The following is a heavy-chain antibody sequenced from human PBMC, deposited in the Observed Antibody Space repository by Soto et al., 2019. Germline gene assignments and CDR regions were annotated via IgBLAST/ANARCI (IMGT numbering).Heavy chain of an antibody. Sequence: SETLSLTCTVSGGSISSGGYYWSWIRQHPGKGLEWIGYIYYSGSTYYNPSLKSRVTISVDTSKNQFSLKLSSVTAADTAVYYCARIIVVVPAAYFDYWGQGTLVTV. CDR2: IYYSGST. V-gene: IGHV4-31*03. CDR1: GGSISSGGYY. CDR3: ARIIVVVPAAYFDY. D-gene: IGHD2-2*01. J-gene: IGHJ4*02.